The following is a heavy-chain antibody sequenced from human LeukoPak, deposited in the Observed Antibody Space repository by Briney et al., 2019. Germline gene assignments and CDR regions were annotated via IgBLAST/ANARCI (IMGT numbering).Heavy chain of an antibody. D-gene: IGHD3-22*01. V-gene: IGHV4-59*01. CDR3: ARGRSSYYDSGGYYYLVY. Sequence: SETLSPTCTVSGGSISSYSWNWIRQPPGKGLEWIGNINNSGYTNNNPSLKSRVTISVDTFKNQFSLKLSSVTAADTAVYYCARGRSSYYDSGGYYYLVYWGQGTLVTVSS. J-gene: IGHJ4*02. CDR2: INNSGYT. CDR1: GGSISSYS.